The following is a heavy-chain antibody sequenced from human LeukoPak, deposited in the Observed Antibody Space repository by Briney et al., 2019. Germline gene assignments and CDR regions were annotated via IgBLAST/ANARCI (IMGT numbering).Heavy chain of an antibody. CDR2: TYPGDSDT. CDR1: GYSFTSFW. V-gene: IGHV5-51*01. CDR3: ARDRVVSSSEYFDL. Sequence: GESLKISCKGSGYSFTSFWIGGVRQMPGKGLEWMGITYPGDSDTRYSPSFQGQVSMSADKSISTAYLQWSGLRASDTATYYCARDRVVSSSEYFDLWGRGTLVTVSS. J-gene: IGHJ2*01. D-gene: IGHD6-13*01.